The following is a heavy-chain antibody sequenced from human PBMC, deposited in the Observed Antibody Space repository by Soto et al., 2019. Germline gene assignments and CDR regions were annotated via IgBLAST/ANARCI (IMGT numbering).Heavy chain of an antibody. V-gene: IGHV1-69*12. CDR3: ASNGFGETYYYGMDV. D-gene: IGHD3-10*01. J-gene: IGHJ6*02. Sequence: QVQLVQSGAAVKKPGSSVKVSCKASGGTFSSYAINWVRQAPGQGLEWMGGIIPIFGTADYAQKFQGRVTITADESTSTAYMELSSVRSEDTAVYYCASNGFGETYYYGMDVWGQGTTVTVSS. CDR2: IIPIFGTA. CDR1: GGTFSSYA.